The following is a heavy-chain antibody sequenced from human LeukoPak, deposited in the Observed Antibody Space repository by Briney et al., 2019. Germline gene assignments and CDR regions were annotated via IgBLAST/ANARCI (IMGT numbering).Heavy chain of an antibody. J-gene: IGHJ4*02. D-gene: IGHD4/OR15-4a*01. CDR1: GYTFTDYY. CDR3: ARGSALKGPRFPFDY. CDR2: INPNSGDT. V-gene: IGHV1-2*02. Sequence: ASVKVSCKASGYTFTDYYMHWVRQAPGQRPEWMGWINPNSGDTKYAQKFQGRVTMTRDTSISTAYVELSRLTSNDTAVYYCARGSALKGPRFPFDYWGQGTLVTVSS.